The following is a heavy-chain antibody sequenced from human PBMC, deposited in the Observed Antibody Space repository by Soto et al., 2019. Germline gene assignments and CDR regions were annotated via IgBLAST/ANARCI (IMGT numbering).Heavy chain of an antibody. J-gene: IGHJ5*02. V-gene: IGHV6-1*01. CDR1: GDSVSSNSAG. CDR3: ARDVDFGS. CDR2: TFYRSRWYN. D-gene: IGHD3-3*01. Sequence: PSPTLSLTCAISGDSVSSNSAGGNWIRLSPSRGLEWLGRTFYRSRWYNEYSVSVKSRITINPDTSKNQFSLQLNSVTPEDTAVYYCARDVDFGSWGQGTLVTVSS.